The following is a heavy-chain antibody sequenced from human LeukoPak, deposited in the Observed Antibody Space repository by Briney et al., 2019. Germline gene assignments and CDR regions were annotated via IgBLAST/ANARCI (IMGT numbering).Heavy chain of an antibody. CDR3: ARGDGSGSYYNQHPYYFDY. V-gene: IGHV3-21*01. CDR2: ISSSSSYI. D-gene: IGHD3-10*01. J-gene: IGHJ4*02. Sequence: GGSLRLSCAASGFTLSSYSMNWVRQAPGKGLEWVSSISSSSSYIYYADSVKGRFTISRDNAKNSLYLQMNSLRAEDTAVYYCARGDGSGSYYNQHPYYFDYWGQGTLVTVSS. CDR1: GFTLSSYS.